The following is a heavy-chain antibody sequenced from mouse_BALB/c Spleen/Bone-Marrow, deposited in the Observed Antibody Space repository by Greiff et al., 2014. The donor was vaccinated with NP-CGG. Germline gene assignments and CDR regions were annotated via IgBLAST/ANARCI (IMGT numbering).Heavy chain of an antibody. V-gene: IGHV14-3*02. Sequence: EVQLQQSGAELVKPGASVKLSCTASGFNIKDTYMHWVKQRPEQGLEWIGRIDPANGNTKYDPKFQCKATITADTSSNTAYLQLSSLTSEDTAVYYCARWEYYAMDYWGQGTSVTVSS. D-gene: IGHD4-1*01. J-gene: IGHJ4*01. CDR3: ARWEYYAMDY. CDR1: GFNIKDTY. CDR2: IDPANGNT.